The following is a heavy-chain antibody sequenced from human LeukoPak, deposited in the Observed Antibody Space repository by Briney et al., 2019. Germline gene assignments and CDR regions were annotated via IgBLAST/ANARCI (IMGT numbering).Heavy chain of an antibody. CDR1: GGSISSYY. Sequence: SETLSLTCTVSGGSISSYYWSWIRQPPGKGLEWIGYIYYSGSTNYNPSLKSRVTISVDTSKNQFSLKLSSVTAADTAVYYCAKGYSSSWYFGYWGQGTLVTVSS. V-gene: IGHV4-59*01. J-gene: IGHJ4*02. CDR2: IYYSGST. D-gene: IGHD6-13*01. CDR3: AKGYSSSWYFGY.